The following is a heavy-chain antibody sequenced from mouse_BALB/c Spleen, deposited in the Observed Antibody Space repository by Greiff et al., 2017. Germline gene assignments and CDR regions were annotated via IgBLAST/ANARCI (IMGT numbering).Heavy chain of an antibody. Sequence: EVQLQQSGAELVRSGASVKLSCTASGFNIKDYYMHWVKQRPEQGLEWIGWIDPENGDTEYAPKFQGKATMTADTSSNTAYLQLSSLTSEDTAVYYCNARASRDYWGQGTSVTVSS. CDR2: IDPENGDT. J-gene: IGHJ4*01. D-gene: IGHD3-3*01. CDR3: NARASRDY. V-gene: IGHV14-4*02. CDR1: GFNIKDYY.